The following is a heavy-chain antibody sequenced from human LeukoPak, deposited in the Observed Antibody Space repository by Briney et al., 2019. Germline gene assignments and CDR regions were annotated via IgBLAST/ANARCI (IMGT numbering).Heavy chain of an antibody. J-gene: IGHJ3*02. CDR2: IYSGGST. CDR3: ARGGDSSGDDAFDI. D-gene: IGHD3-22*01. CDR1: GFTVSSNY. V-gene: IGHV3-53*01. Sequence: GGSLRLSCEASGFTVSSNYMSWVRQAPGKGLEWVSVIYSGGSTYYADSVKGRFTISRDNSKNTLYLQMNSLRAEDTAVYYCARGGDSSGDDAFDIWGQGTMVTVSS.